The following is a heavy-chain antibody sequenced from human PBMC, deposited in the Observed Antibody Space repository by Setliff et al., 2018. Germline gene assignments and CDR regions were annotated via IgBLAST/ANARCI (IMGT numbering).Heavy chain of an antibody. D-gene: IGHD3-10*01. V-gene: IGHV1-69*13. CDR1: GHTLTGYY. J-gene: IGHJ5*02. CDR3: ARDWRHSGMSWANYFDP. CDR2: IFPKFGTA. Sequence: ASVKVSCKASGHTLTGYYMHWVRQAPGQGLEWMGRIFPKFGTANYAQKFQDRVAITADESTSTGYMEINGLTSEDTAVYYCARDWRHSGMSWANYFDPWGQGTVVTVSS.